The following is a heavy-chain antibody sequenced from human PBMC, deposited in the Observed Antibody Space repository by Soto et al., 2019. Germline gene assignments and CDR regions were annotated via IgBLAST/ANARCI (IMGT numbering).Heavy chain of an antibody. J-gene: IGHJ6*02. CDR2: IYYSGST. D-gene: IGHD3-3*01. V-gene: IGHV4-39*01. CDR1: GGSISSSSYY. CDR3: ARVEGQSRTLFGVVITGYYGMDV. Sequence: QLQLQESGPGLVKPSETLSLTCTVSGGSISSSSYYWGWIRQPPGKGLEWIGSIYYSGSTYYNPSLKSRVTISVDTSKNQFSLKLSSVTAADTAVYYCARVEGQSRTLFGVVITGYYGMDVWGQGTTVTVSS.